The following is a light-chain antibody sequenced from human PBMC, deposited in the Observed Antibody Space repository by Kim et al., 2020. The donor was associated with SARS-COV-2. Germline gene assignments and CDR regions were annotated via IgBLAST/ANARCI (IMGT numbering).Light chain of an antibody. CDR1: NIENKN. Sequence: VSVALGQTATITCGGNNIENKNVHWYQQKAGQAPVLVIYRDVNRPSGIPERFSGSNSGNAATLTISRVQAGDEADYYCQVWDKTAVFGGGTKLTVL. CDR3: QVWDKTAV. V-gene: IGLV3-9*01. J-gene: IGLJ2*01. CDR2: RDV.